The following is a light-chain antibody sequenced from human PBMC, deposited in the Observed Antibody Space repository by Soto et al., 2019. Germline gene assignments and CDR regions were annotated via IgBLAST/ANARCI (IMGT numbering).Light chain of an antibody. CDR2: GAS. CDR3: QKYGNSPWK. Sequence: EIVITQSPATLSASPVERATLSFRASQSVSSTLAWYQQKPGQAPRLLIYGASTRATCIPAKFSGGGSGTEFPLTINRLEPEDFAVYYCQKYGNSPWKFGQGTKVDIK. V-gene: IGKV3-15*01. J-gene: IGKJ1*01. CDR1: QSVSST.